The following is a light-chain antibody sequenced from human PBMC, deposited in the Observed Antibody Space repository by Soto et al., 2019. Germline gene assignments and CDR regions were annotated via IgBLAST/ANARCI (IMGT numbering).Light chain of an antibody. J-gene: IGKJ4*02. V-gene: IGKV3-11*01. CDR3: QPRRVWPIA. CDR2: DAS. Sequence: EIVLTQSPATLSLSPGERATLSCRASPSVDTLLSWYQQKPGQVPRLLIYDASDRATGIPARFSGSGSGPDFPLPIRRLMTVDFAFWFCQPRRVWPIAFGGGTKGEIK. CDR1: PSVDTL.